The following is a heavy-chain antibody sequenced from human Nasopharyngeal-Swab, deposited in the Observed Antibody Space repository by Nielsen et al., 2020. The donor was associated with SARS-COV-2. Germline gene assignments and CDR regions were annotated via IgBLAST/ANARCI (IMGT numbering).Heavy chain of an antibody. CDR2: ISGDGGGR. D-gene: IGHD3-16*01. CDR3: AKTEKPGGSYYMDV. J-gene: IGHJ6*03. Sequence: GESLKISCAASGFTFSSYSMHWVRQAPGKGLEYVSAISGDGGGRYYGDSVKGRFTVSRDNSKNTLYLQMGSLRAEDMAVYYCAKTEKPGGSYYMDVWGKGTTVTVSS. V-gene: IGHV3-64*02. CDR1: GFTFSSYS.